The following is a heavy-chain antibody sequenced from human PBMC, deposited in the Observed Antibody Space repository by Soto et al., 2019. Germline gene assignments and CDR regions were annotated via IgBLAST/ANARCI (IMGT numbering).Heavy chain of an antibody. Sequence: QVQLVQSGTEVKKPGASVKVSCKASGYTFTSYDINWVRQATGQGLEWMGWMNPNSGNTGYAQKFQGRVTMTRNTSISTAYMELSSLKSEDTAMYYCARERTGTTSMDVWGQGTTVTVSS. V-gene: IGHV1-8*01. CDR3: ARERTGTTSMDV. CDR2: MNPNSGNT. CDR1: GYTFTSYD. J-gene: IGHJ6*02. D-gene: IGHD1-1*01.